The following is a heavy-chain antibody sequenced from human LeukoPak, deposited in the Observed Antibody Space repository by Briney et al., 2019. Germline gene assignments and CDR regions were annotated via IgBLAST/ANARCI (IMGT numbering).Heavy chain of an antibody. D-gene: IGHD5-24*01. J-gene: IGHJ3*02. CDR3: ARVRDGYNDAYDI. CDR2: VNDSGGT. CDR1: IDSFTNYY. Sequence: SETLSLTCAVYIDSFTNYYWNWIRQTPGKGLEWIGEVNDSGGTNINPSLRSRVILSVDTSKNQFSLKLSSVTAADTAVYYCARVRDGYNDAYDIWGQGTMVTVSS. V-gene: IGHV4-34*01.